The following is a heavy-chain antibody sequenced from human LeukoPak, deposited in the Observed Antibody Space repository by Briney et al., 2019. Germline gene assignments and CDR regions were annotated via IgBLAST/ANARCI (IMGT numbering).Heavy chain of an antibody. J-gene: IGHJ4*02. CDR1: GFTFSSYG. D-gene: IGHD3-22*01. CDR2: ISYDGSNK. V-gene: IGHV3-30*18. CDR3: AKENYYDSSGYYSYFDY. Sequence: GRSLRLSCAASGFTFSSYGMHWVRQAPGKGLEWVAVISYDGSNKYYADSVKGRFTISRDNSKNTLYLQMNSLRVEDTAVYYCAKENYYDSSGYYSYFDYWGQGTLVTVSS.